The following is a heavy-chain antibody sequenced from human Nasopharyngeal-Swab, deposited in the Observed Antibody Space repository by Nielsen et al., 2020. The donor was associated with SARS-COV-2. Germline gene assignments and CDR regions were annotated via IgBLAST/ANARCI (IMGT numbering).Heavy chain of an antibody. J-gene: IGHJ4*02. Sequence: VRQAPGKGLEWVANIKQDGSEKYYVDSVKGRFTISRDNAKNSLYLQMNSLRAEDTAVYYCARDAYWGQGTLVTVSS. V-gene: IGHV3-7*03. CDR2: IKQDGSEK. CDR3: ARDAY.